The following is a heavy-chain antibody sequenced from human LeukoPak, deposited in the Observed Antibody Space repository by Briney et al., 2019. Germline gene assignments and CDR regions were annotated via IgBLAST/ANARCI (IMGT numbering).Heavy chain of an antibody. J-gene: IGHJ4*02. CDR2: ISYDGSNK. D-gene: IGHD5-12*01. CDR3: AKVLGGYDSSDY. V-gene: IGHV3-30*18. Sequence: PGGSLRLSCAASGFTFSSYGMHWVRQAPGKGLEWVAVISYDGSNKYYADSVKGRFTISRDNSKNTLYLQMNSLRAEDTAVYYCAKVLGGYDSSDYWGQGTLVTVSS. CDR1: GFTFSSYG.